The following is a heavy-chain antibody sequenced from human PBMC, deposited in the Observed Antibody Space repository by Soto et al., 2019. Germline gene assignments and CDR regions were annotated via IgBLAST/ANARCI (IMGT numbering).Heavy chain of an antibody. CDR1: GFGFRSYG. Sequence: QVQLVESGGGGVQPGRSLTLCCAPSGFGFRSYGMHWVRQAPGKGLEWVALISYDGRKKYYVDSVRGRFTVSRDNSKNTLYLQMDSLRAEDTAVYYCAKDDFCSGGSCYSDVFHHWGQGTLVTVSS. D-gene: IGHD2-15*01. V-gene: IGHV3-30*18. J-gene: IGHJ1*01. CDR3: AKDDFCSGGSCYSDVFHH. CDR2: ISYDGRKK.